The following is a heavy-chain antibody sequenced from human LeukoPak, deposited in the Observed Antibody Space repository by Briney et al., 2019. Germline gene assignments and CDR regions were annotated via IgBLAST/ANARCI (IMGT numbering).Heavy chain of an antibody. D-gene: IGHD2/OR15-2a*01. CDR1: GYTFTNYY. Sequence: GASVKVSCKASGYTFTNYYLHWVRQAPGQGLEWMAMINPSGGSTTYAQKFQGRVTMTRDMSTTTVYMELSSLRSEDTAVYYCASSLPPLYHGSFDYWGQGTLVTISS. CDR3: ASSLPPLYHGSFDY. J-gene: IGHJ4*02. V-gene: IGHV1-46*01. CDR2: INPSGGST.